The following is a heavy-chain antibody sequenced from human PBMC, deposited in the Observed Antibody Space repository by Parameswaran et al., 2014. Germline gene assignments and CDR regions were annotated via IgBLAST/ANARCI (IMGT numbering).Heavy chain of an antibody. D-gene: IGHD1-26*01. Sequence: VRQAPGKGLEWVSYIRSTSTYTNYADSVKGRFTISRDNAKKSLYLQMDSLRADDTAVYYCARRDPALGPIDSWGQGTPVTVSS. CDR3: ARRDPALGPIDS. V-gene: IGHV3-11*03. CDR2: IRSTSTYT. J-gene: IGHJ4*02.